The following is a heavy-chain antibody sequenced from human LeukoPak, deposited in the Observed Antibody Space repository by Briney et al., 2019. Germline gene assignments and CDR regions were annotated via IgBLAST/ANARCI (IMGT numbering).Heavy chain of an antibody. D-gene: IGHD3-22*01. V-gene: IGHV3-33*01. CDR3: ARDLEDSSPFGAFDM. J-gene: IGHJ3*02. CDR2: IWFDGIRK. CDR1: GFTFSNYG. Sequence: GGSLRLSCAASGFTFSNYGMHWVRQVPGQGLEWVAAIWFDGIRKYYADSVKGRLTISRDNSKDTLYLQMNSLRAEDTAVYYCARDLEDSSPFGAFDMWGQRTMVTVSS.